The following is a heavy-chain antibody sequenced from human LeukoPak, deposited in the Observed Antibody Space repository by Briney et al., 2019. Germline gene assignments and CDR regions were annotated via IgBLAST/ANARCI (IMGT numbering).Heavy chain of an antibody. J-gene: IGHJ4*02. Sequence: ASVKVSCKASGYTFTSYGISWVRQAPGQGLEWMGWISAYNGNTNYAQKLQGRVTMTTDTSTSTAYMELRSLRSDDTAVYYCARDGDIVGATGYVAYWGQGTLVTVSS. CDR1: GYTFTSYG. D-gene: IGHD1-26*01. V-gene: IGHV1-18*01. CDR3: ARDGDIVGATGYVAY. CDR2: ISAYNGNT.